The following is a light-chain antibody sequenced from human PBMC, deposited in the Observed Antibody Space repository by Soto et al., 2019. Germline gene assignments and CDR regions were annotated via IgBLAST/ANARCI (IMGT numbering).Light chain of an antibody. V-gene: IGKV3-20*01. J-gene: IGKJ2*01. Sequence: EIVLTQSPGTLSLSPGERATLSCRASQSVSSSHLAWYQQKPGQAPRLLVHGASSRATGIPDRFSGSGSGTDFTLSISRLETEDFAVYSCQQYGSSPSTFGQGTKLEIK. CDR2: GAS. CDR1: QSVSSSH. CDR3: QQYGSSPST.